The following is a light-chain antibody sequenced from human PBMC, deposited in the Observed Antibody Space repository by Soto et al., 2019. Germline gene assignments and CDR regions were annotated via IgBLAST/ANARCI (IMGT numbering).Light chain of an antibody. V-gene: IGKV1-39*01. J-gene: IGKJ1*01. CDR3: QQSYRT. CDR1: QSISSY. Sequence: DIQMTPSPFSMSASLGDGVTITCRASQSISSYLNWYQQKPGKAPKLLIYAASSLQSGVPSRFSGSGSGTDFTLTISSLQPEDFATYYCQQSYRTFGQGTKVDIK. CDR2: AAS.